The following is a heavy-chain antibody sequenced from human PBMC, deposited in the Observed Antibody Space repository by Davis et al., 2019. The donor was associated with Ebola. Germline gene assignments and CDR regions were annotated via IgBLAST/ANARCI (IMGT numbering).Heavy chain of an antibody. D-gene: IGHD4-23*01. V-gene: IGHV4-4*02. CDR2: IYHSGST. J-gene: IGHJ6*02. CDR3: ARLWVNGYYYYYGMDV. Sequence: SETLSLTCAVSGGSISSSNWWRWVRQPPGKGLEWIGEIYHSGSTNYNPSLKSRVTISVDKSKNQFSLKLSSVTAADTAVYYCARLWVNGYYYYYGMDVWGQGTTVTVSS. CDR1: GGSISSSNW.